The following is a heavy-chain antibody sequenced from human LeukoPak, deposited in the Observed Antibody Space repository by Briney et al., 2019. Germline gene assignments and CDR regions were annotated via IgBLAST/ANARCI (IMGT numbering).Heavy chain of an antibody. CDR2: LKPDGSDQ. V-gene: IGHV3-7*03. Sequence: GGSLRLSCAASGFTFTIHWMSWVRQAPGKGLEWVATLKPDGSDQYYGDSVKGRFTISRDNSKNTLYLQMNSLRAEDTAVYYCAKESYDSSGYYFDYWGQGTLVTVSS. CDR1: GFTFTIHW. CDR3: AKESYDSSGYYFDY. D-gene: IGHD3-22*01. J-gene: IGHJ4*02.